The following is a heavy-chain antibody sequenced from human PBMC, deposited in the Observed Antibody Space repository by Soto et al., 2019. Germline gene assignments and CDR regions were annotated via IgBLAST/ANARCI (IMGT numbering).Heavy chain of an antibody. CDR3: ARARSYDFWSGYYIGWFDP. CDR2: IYYSGST. D-gene: IGHD3-3*01. Sequence: PSETLSLTCTVSGGSISSGGYYWSWIRQHPGKGLEWIGYIYYSGSTYYNPSLKSRVTISVDTSKNQFSLKLSSVTAADTAVYYCARARSYDFWSGYYIGWFDPWGQGTLVT. J-gene: IGHJ5*02. V-gene: IGHV4-31*03. CDR1: GGSISSGGYY.